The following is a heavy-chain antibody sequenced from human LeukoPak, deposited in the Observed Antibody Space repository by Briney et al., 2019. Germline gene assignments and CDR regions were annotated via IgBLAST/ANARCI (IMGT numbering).Heavy chain of an antibody. D-gene: IGHD1-26*01. CDR2: ISYDGSNK. J-gene: IGHJ3*02. Sequence: GGSLRLSCAASGFTFSSYAMHWVRQAPGKGLEWVAVISYDGSNKYYADSVKGRFTISRDNSKNTLYLQMNSLRAEDTAVYYCAKAVGAQPDAFDIWGQGTMVTVSS. CDR1: GFTFSSYA. CDR3: AKAVGAQPDAFDI. V-gene: IGHV3-30-3*01.